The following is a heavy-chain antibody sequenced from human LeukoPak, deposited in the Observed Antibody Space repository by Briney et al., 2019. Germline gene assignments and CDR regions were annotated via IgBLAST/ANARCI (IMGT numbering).Heavy chain of an antibody. J-gene: IGHJ4*02. CDR1: GGSISSSSYY. CDR2: IYYSGST. V-gene: IGHV4-39*01. D-gene: IGHD6-13*01. Sequence: SETLSLACTVSGGSISSSSYYWGWIRQPPGKGLEWIGSIYYSGSTYYNPSLKSRVTISVDTSKNQFPPKLSSVTAADTAVYYCARRGSSWYYFDYWGQGTLVTVSS. CDR3: ARRGSSWYYFDY.